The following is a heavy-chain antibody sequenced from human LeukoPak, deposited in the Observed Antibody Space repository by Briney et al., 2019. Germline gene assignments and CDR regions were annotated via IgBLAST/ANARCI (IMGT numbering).Heavy chain of an antibody. CDR1: GASISSGDYY. CDR3: ARRYGGNYPNWFDP. CDR2: IYYSGST. V-gene: IGHV4-30-4*01. Sequence: PSETLSLTCTVSGASISSGDYYWCWIRQPPGKGLEGIGYIYYSGSTYYNPSLKSRLTISVDTSKNQFSLKLSSVTAADTAVYYCARRYGGNYPNWFDPWGQGTLVTVSS. D-gene: IGHD4-23*01. J-gene: IGHJ5*02.